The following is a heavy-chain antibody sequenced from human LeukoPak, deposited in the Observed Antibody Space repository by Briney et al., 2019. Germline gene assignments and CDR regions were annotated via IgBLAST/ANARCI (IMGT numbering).Heavy chain of an antibody. CDR2: ISANGAST. J-gene: IGHJ4*02. D-gene: IGHD5-18*01. CDR1: RFTFNSYA. CDR3: AKTYRDYFDY. V-gene: IGHV3-23*01. Sequence: PGGSLRLSRPASRFTFNSYAMNWVRPPRGKGLEWISAISANGASTFYADSVKGRFTISRDNAKNTVSLQLNSLRAEDTAIYYCAKTYRDYFDYWGRGTLVTVSS.